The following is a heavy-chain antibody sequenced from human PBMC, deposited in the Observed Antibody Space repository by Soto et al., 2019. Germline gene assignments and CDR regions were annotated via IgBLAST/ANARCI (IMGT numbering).Heavy chain of an antibody. V-gene: IGHV3-30-3*01. CDR3: ARDAFLYSRGAYYDL. J-gene: IGHJ5*02. CDR1: GFTFSTYA. CDR2: ISYTGANQ. D-gene: IGHD3-16*01. Sequence: QVRLVESGGGAVQPGDSLRLSCDASGFTFSTYALHWVRQAPGKGLEWVAFISYTGANQYYADSVKGRFTVSRDNSNNIASLQMTSLKPEDSAVYCARDAFLYSRGAYYDLWGQGTLVTVSS.